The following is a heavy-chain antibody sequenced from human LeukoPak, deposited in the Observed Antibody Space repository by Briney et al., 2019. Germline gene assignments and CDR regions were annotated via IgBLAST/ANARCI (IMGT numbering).Heavy chain of an antibody. D-gene: IGHD3-22*01. CDR3: ARANYDSSGYYYVRSFDY. J-gene: IGHJ4*02. V-gene: IGHV1-18*01. CDR1: GYTFTSYG. CDR2: ISAYNGNT. Sequence: ASVKVSCKASGYTFTSYGISWVRQAHGEGLERMGWISAYNGNTNYAQKLQGRVTMTTDTSTSTAYMELRSLRSDDTAVDYCARANYDSSGYYYVRSFDYWGQGTLVTVSS.